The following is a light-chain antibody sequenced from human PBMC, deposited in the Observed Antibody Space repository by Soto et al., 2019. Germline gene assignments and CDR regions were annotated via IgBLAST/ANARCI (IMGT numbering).Light chain of an antibody. CDR3: CSYAGSSTLV. V-gene: IGLV2-23*02. Sequence: QSALTQPASVSGSPGQSITISCTGTSTDIGRYNYVSWYQQHPGKAPKLMIYEVSKRPSGVSNRFSGSKSGNTASLTISGLQAEDEAAYYCCSYAGSSTLVFGGGTKVTVL. CDR1: STDIGRYNY. CDR2: EVS. J-gene: IGLJ2*01.